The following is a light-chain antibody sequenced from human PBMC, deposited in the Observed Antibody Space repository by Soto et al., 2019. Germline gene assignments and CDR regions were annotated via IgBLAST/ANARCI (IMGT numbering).Light chain of an antibody. CDR1: SSDVGGYNY. CDR2: EVS. CDR3: SSYTSSSTVV. V-gene: IGLV2-14*01. Sequence: QSALTQPASVSGSPGQSITISCTGTSSDVGGYNYVSWYQQHPGKAPKLMICEVSNRPSGVSNRFSGSKSGNMASLTISGLQAEDEADYYCSSYTSSSTVVFGGGTKLTVL. J-gene: IGLJ2*01.